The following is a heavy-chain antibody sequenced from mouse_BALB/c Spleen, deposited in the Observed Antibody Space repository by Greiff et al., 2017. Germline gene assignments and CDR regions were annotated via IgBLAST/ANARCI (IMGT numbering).Heavy chain of an antibody. Sequence: VQLQQSGAELARPGASVKMSCKASGYTFTSYTMHWVKQRPGQGLEWIGYINPSSGYTNYNQKFKDKATLTADKSSSTAYMQLSSLTSEDSAVYYCARGGSDYVAMDYWGQGTSVTVSS. V-gene: IGHV1-4*01. CDR1: GYTFTSYT. CDR2: INPSSGYT. J-gene: IGHJ4*01. CDR3: ARGGSDYVAMDY.